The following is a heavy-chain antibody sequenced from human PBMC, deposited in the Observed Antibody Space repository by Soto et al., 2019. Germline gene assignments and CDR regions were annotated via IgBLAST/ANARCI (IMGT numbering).Heavy chain of an antibody. CDR1: GFSLSTSGVG. V-gene: IGHV2-5*01. D-gene: IGHD4-4*01. J-gene: IGHJ4*02. CDR2: IYWNDDK. Sequence: QITLKESGPPLVNPTQTLTLTCTFSGFSLSTSGVGVGWIRQPPGKALEWLALIYWNDDKRYSPSLKSRLTITKDTSKNQVVLTMTNMDPVDTATYYCVHRPRYSNYVDSWGQGTLVTVSS. CDR3: VHRPRYSNYVDS.